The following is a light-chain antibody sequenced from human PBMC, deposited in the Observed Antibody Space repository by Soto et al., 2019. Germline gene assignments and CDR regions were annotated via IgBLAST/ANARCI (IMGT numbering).Light chain of an antibody. CDR1: QSVSSSY. Sequence: EIVLTKSPGTLSLSPGERATLSCRASQSVSSSYLAWYQQKPGQAPRLLIYGASSRATGIPDRFSGSESGTDFTLTISRLEPEDLAVYYCQQYGSSSGTFGQGTTVEIQ. V-gene: IGKV3-20*01. CDR2: GAS. CDR3: QQYGSSSGT. J-gene: IGKJ1*01.